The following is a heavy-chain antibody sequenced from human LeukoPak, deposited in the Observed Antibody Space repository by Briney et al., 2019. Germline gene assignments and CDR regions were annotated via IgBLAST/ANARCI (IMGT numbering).Heavy chain of an antibody. V-gene: IGHV3-23*01. CDR3: ARDRGYLNWFDP. Sequence: PGGSLRLSCAASGFTFSASAMNWVRQAPAKGLEWVSSVNGGGSSTYYADSVKGRFTISRDNSKNTLYLQMNSLRAEDTAVYYCARDRGYLNWFDPWGQGTLVTVSS. CDR2: VNGGGSST. CDR1: GFTFSASA. J-gene: IGHJ5*02. D-gene: IGHD5-18*01.